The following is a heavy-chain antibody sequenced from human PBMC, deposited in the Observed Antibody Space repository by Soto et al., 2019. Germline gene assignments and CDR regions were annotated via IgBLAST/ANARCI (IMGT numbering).Heavy chain of an antibody. V-gene: IGHV3-9*01. CDR1: GFTFDDYA. Sequence: PGGALRLSCAASGFTFDDYAMHWVRQAPGKGLEWVSGISWNSGSIGYADSVKGRFTISRDNAKNSLYLQMNSLRAEDTALYYCAKDRTIDRSGTEYYGMDAWGQGTTVTVSS. CDR3: AKDRTIDRSGTEYYGMDA. J-gene: IGHJ6*02. CDR2: ISWNSGSI. D-gene: IGHD1-1*01.